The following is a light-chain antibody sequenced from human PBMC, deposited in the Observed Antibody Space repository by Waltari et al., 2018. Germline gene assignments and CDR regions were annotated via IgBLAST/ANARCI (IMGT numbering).Light chain of an antibody. CDR3: QQRSSWFT. Sequence: EIVLTQSPGTLSLSPGESATLSCRASQSVDTYLAWYQKKHGQAPRLLIYDASTRTTGILTMFSGSGSWTDLPLSIRSLEPEDFAVYYCQQRSSWFTFGGGTKVEV. V-gene: IGKV3-11*01. J-gene: IGKJ4*01. CDR1: QSVDTY. CDR2: DAS.